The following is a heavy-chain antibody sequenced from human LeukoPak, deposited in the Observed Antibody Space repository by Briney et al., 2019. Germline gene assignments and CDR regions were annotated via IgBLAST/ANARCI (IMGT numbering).Heavy chain of an antibody. J-gene: IGHJ4*02. D-gene: IGHD2-2*01. V-gene: IGHV4-30-2*01. CDR3: ARRRNTSPYDFDY. CDR2: IYHSGST. CDR1: GGFISSGGYS. Sequence: SQTLSLTCAVSGGFISSGGYSWSWIRQPPGKGLEWIGYIYHSGSTYYNPSLKSRVTISVDRSKNQFSLKLSSVTAAYTAVYYCARRRNTSPYDFDYWGQGTLVTVSS.